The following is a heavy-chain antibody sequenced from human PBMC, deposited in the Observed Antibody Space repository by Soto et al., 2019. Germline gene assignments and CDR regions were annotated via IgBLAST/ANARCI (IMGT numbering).Heavy chain of an antibody. Sequence: SETLSLTCTVPGGSISSSNWWNWVRQSPGKGLEWIGEAHHSGRTNYNPSLKSRVTISVDKSKNHFSLKLSSVTAADTAVYYCARSEATGLDYWGQGTPVTVS. CDR3: ARSEATGLDY. CDR1: GGSISSSNW. J-gene: IGHJ4*02. V-gene: IGHV4-4*02. D-gene: IGHD1-26*01. CDR2: AHHSGRT.